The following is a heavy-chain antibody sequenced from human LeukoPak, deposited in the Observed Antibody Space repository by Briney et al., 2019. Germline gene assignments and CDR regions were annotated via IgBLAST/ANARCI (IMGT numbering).Heavy chain of an antibody. CDR3: ARDLEPKYDFWSGAAHIPAH. CDR1: GGTFSSYA. V-gene: IGHV1-69*13. D-gene: IGHD3-3*01. CDR2: IIPIFGTA. Sequence: GASVQVSCMPSGGTFSSYAISWVRQAPGQGLEWMGGIIPIFGTANYAQKLQGRVTITADESTSTAYMELSSLRSEDTAVYYCARDLEPKYDFWSGAAHIPAHWGQGTLVTVSS. J-gene: IGHJ4*02.